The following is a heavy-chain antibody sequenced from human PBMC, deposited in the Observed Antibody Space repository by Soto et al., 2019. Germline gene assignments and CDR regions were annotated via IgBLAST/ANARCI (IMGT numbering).Heavy chain of an antibody. V-gene: IGHV3-23*01. Sequence: EVQLLESGGGLVQPGGSLRLSCAASGFTFSSYAMSWVRQAPGKGLEWVSAISGSGGSTYYADSVKGRFTISRDSSKNTLYLHMNSLRAEDTAVYYCAKLSSSGWYGHIDYWGQGTLVTVSS. CDR2: ISGSGGST. J-gene: IGHJ4*02. D-gene: IGHD6-19*01. CDR1: GFTFSSYA. CDR3: AKLSSSGWYGHIDY.